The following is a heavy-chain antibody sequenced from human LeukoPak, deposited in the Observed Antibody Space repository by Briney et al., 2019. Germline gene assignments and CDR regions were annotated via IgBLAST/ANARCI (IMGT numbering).Heavy chain of an antibody. D-gene: IGHD1-26*01. V-gene: IGHV4-34*01. CDR1: GGSFSGYY. CDR2: INHSGST. Sequence: PSETLSLTCAVYGGSFSGYYWSRIRQPPGKGLEWIGEINHSGSTNYNPSLKSRVTISVDTSKNQFSLKLSSVTAADTAVYYCASVEGASGSYSSSNNWFDPWGQGTLVTVSS. CDR3: ASVEGASGSYSSSNNWFDP. J-gene: IGHJ5*02.